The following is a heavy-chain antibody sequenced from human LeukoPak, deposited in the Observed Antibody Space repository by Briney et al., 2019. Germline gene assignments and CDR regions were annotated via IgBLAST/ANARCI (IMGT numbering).Heavy chain of an antibody. J-gene: IGHJ3*02. CDR2: IRSKAHSYAT. Sequence: GGSLRLSCAASGFTFSSYAMSWVRQASGKGLEWVGRIRSKAHSYATAYAASVKGRFTISRDDSKNTAHLQMNSLKTEDTAVYYCTRHGGRDYYDSSDDAFDIWGQGTMVTVSS. V-gene: IGHV3-73*01. CDR3: TRHGGRDYYDSSDDAFDI. CDR1: GFTFSSYA. D-gene: IGHD3-22*01.